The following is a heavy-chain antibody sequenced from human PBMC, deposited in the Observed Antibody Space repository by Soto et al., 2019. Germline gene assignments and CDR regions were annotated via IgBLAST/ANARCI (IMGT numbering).Heavy chain of an antibody. J-gene: IGHJ4*02. D-gene: IGHD3-10*01. CDR1: GFSFSSYA. V-gene: IGHV3-23*01. CDR3: AKGSIDYRASVDN. Sequence: EVQLLESGGGLVQPGGSLRLSCAASGFSFSSYAMVWVRQAPGKGLEWVSVISARGGSSYFADSVKGRFTTSRDKSKNVLSLEMSSLRAEDTATYFCAKGSIDYRASVDNGGQGTLVLVSS. CDR2: ISARGGSS.